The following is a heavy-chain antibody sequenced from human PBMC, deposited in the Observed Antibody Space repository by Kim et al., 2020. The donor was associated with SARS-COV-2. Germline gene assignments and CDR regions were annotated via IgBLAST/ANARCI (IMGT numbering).Heavy chain of an antibody. V-gene: IGHV3-23*03. CDR2: IYSGGSST. CDR1: GFTFSSYA. CDR3: AKGIYDSSGNFDY. Sequence: GGSLRLSCAASGFTFSSYAMSWVRQAPGKGLEWVSDIYSGGSSTYYADSVKGRFTISRDNSKNTLYLQMNSLRAEDTAVYYCAKGIYDSSGNFDYWGQGTLVTVSS. J-gene: IGHJ4*02. D-gene: IGHD3-22*01.